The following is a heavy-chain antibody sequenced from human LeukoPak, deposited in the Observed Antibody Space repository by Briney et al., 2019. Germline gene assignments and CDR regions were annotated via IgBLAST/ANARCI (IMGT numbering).Heavy chain of an antibody. J-gene: IGHJ4*02. CDR1: GYTFTSYA. CDR3: ARPASQWLAPFDY. Sequence: ASVKVSCKASGYTFTSYAMHWVRQAPGQRLEWMGWINAGNGNTKYSQEFQGRVAMTRDTSISTAYMELSRLRSDDTAVYYCARPASQWLAPFDYWGQGTLVTVSS. D-gene: IGHD6-19*01. CDR2: INAGNGNT. V-gene: IGHV1-3*01.